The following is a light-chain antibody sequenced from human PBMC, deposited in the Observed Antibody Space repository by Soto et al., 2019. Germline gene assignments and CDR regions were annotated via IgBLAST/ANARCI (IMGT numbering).Light chain of an antibody. CDR3: SSYSISTAYL. V-gene: IGLV2-14*01. Sequence: QSVLTQPASVSGSPGQSITISCTGTSSDVGGYDYVSWYQLHPGKAPKLMIFEVSNRPSGVSYRFSGSKSGNTASLTISGLQVEDEADYFCSSYSISTAYLFGTGTNVTVL. CDR1: SSDVGGYDY. J-gene: IGLJ1*01. CDR2: EVS.